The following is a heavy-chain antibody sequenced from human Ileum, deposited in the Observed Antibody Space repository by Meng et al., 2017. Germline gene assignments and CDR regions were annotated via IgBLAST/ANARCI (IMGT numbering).Heavy chain of an antibody. CDR3: ATGVDWAKSGNI. CDR2: IHPGGST. Sequence: QVQLRQWGAGLLKPSETLSLTRAVYDGSLGGYYLSWIRQPPRKGLEWVGEIHPGGSTSYNPSLQSRVTIAVDTSKNQFSVTLSSVSAADTAVYYCATGVDWAKSGNIWGQGTLVTVSS. D-gene: IGHD3-9*01. V-gene: IGHV4-34*01. CDR1: DGSLGGYY. J-gene: IGHJ4*02.